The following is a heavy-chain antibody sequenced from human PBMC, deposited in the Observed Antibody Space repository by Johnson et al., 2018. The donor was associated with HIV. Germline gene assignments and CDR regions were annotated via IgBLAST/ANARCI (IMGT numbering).Heavy chain of an antibody. CDR1: GFTFSSYA. D-gene: IGHD3-10*01. CDR3: ARGGYGSGSYFDDAFDI. J-gene: IGHJ3*02. CDR2: ISGSGGST. Sequence: VQVVESEGGLVQPGGSLRLSCAASGFTFSSYAMSWVRQAPGKGLEWVSAISGSGGSTYYADSVKGRFTISRDNAKNSLYLQMNSLRAEDTAVYYCARGGYGSGSYFDDAFDIWGQGTMVTVSA. V-gene: IGHV3-23*04.